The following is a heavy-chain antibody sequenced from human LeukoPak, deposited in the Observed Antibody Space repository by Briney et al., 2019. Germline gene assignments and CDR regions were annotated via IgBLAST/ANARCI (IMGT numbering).Heavy chain of an antibody. Sequence: SQTLSLTCGISGDSVSTNSAAWNWIRQSSSRGLEWLGRTYYRSKWSHEYAVSVKSRITINPDTSKNQISLQLNSVTPDDTAVYYCARGLANWGGVDYWGQGTLVTVSS. D-gene: IGHD7-27*01. V-gene: IGHV6-1*01. CDR3: ARGLANWGGVDY. J-gene: IGHJ4*02. CDR1: GDSVSTNSAA. CDR2: TYYRSKWSH.